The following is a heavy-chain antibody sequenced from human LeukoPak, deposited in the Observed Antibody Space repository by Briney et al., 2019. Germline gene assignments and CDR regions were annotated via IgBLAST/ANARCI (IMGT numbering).Heavy chain of an antibody. CDR3: AREGLLWFGDPRGTAVD. Sequence: LSLTCTVSGGSISSSSYYWGWIRQPPGKGLEWVSYISSSSSTIYYADSVKGRFTISRDNAKNSLYLQMNSLRAEDTAVYYCAREGLLWFGDPRGTAVDWGQGTLVTVSS. D-gene: IGHD3-10*01. CDR2: ISSSSSTI. V-gene: IGHV3-11*04. J-gene: IGHJ4*02. CDR1: GGSISSSSYY.